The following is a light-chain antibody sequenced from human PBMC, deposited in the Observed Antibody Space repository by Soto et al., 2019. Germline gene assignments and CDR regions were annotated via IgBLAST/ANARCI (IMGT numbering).Light chain of an antibody. CDR3: QQRSSWPLT. V-gene: IGKV3-11*01. J-gene: IGKJ4*01. CDR1: QSVSSH. Sequence: EIVLTQSPAPLSLSPGERATLSCRASQSVSSHLAWYQQKVGQAPRLLIYAASNRATGIPARFSGSGSGTDFTLTISSREPEDFALYYCQQRSSWPLTFGGGTKGEIK. CDR2: AAS.